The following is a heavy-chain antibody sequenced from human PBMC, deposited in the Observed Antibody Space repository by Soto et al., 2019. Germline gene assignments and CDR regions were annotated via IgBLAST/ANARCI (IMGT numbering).Heavy chain of an antibody. CDR3: ARDERDSCSGGDCFYIDY. Sequence: QVQLVQSGGEVTKPGASVKVSCKASGYTFTNYGISWVRQAPGQGLEWLGWISTYNSNTNSAPRRQGRLTMTTDTSTSTADMELRSLTSDDTAVYYCARDERDSCSGGDCFYIDYWGQGTLVTVSS. V-gene: IGHV1-18*04. D-gene: IGHD2-21*02. CDR2: ISTYNSNT. J-gene: IGHJ4*02. CDR1: GYTFTNYG.